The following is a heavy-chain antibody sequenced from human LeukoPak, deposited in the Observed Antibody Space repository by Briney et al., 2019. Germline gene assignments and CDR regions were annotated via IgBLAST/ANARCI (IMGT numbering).Heavy chain of an antibody. CDR2: IYSGGST. CDR3: ARDPPQGSNYDFWSGPSS. Sequence: GSLRLSCAASGFTVSSNYMSWVRQAPGKELEWVSVIYSGGSTYYADSVKGRFTISRDNSKNTLYLQMNSLRAEDTAVYYCARDPPQGSNYDFWSGPSSWGQGTLVTVSS. D-gene: IGHD3-3*01. J-gene: IGHJ4*02. V-gene: IGHV3-66*01. CDR1: GFTVSSNY.